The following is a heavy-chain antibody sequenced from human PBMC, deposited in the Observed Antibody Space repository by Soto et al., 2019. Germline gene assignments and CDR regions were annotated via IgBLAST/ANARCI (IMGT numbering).Heavy chain of an antibody. D-gene: IGHD3-10*01. J-gene: IGHJ4*02. Sequence: QVQLQQSGPGLVKPSQTLSVTCAISGDSVSSGSAAWHWIRQSPSRGLEWLGRTYYESKWYHDYAVFVXSRXXIXPDTSKNQFSLQLSSVTPEDTAVYYCARNYYGSGSYYTTFDSWGQGTLVTVSP. CDR1: GDSVSSGSAA. CDR2: TYYESKWYH. CDR3: ARNYYGSGSYYTTFDS. V-gene: IGHV6-1*01.